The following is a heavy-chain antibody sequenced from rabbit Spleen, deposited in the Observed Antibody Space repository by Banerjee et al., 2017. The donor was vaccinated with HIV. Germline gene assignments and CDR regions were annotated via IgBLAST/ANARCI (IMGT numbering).Heavy chain of an antibody. CDR3: ARNFDL. J-gene: IGHJ4*01. CDR2: IYAGSTGTT. CDR1: KFSFSSVHW. V-gene: IGHV1S45*01. Sequence: QEQLEESGGDLVKPGASLTLTCTASKFSFSSVHWIYWVRQAPGKGLEWIGTIYAGSTGTTDYASWAKGRFTISKTSSTTVTLQMTSLTAADTATYFCARNFDLWGPGTLVTVS.